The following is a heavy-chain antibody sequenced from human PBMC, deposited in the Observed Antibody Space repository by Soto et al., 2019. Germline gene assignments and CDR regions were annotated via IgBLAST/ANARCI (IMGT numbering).Heavy chain of an antibody. CDR1: GYTFTSYG. J-gene: IGHJ5*02. CDR3: AREMDIVVVPAANWFDP. CDR2: ISAYNGNT. V-gene: IGHV1-18*01. Sequence: ASVKVSCKASGYTFTSYGISWVRQAPGQGLEWMGWISAYNGNTNYAQKLQGRVTMTTDTSTSTAYMELRSLRSDDTAVYYCAREMDIVVVPAANWFDPWGQGTLVTVSS. D-gene: IGHD2-2*03.